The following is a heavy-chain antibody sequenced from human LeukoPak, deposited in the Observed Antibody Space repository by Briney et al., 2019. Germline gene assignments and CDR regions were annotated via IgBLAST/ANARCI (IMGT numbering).Heavy chain of an antibody. J-gene: IGHJ5*02. D-gene: IGHD2-15*01. CDR2: IYYGGSA. V-gene: IGHV4-39*07. CDR1: GGSITSSGFS. CDR3: ARQPNIVVVDNWFDP. Sequence: PSDTLSLTCTVSGGSITSSGFSWGWIRQPPGKGLEWIGNIYYGGSAYYNPSLKSRVTISVDTSKNQFSLKLSSATAADTAVYYCARQPNIVVVDNWFDPWGQGTLVAVSS.